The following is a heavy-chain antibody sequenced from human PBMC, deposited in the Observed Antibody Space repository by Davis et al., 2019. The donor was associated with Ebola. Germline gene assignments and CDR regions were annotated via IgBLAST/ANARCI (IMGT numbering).Heavy chain of an antibody. CDR2: IKQDGSEK. D-gene: IGHD6-13*01. CDR3: ARGPSTGNSFSY. V-gene: IGHV3-7*01. CDR1: GVTFSNYW. Sequence: GESLKISCAASGVTFSNYWINWVRQAPGKGLEWVANIKQDGSEKYYVDSVEGRFTISRDNAKNSLYLQMNSLRAEDTAVYYCARGPSTGNSFSYWGQGTLATVSS. J-gene: IGHJ4*02.